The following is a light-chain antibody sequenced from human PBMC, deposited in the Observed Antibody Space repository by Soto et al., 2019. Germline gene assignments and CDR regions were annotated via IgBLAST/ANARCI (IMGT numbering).Light chain of an antibody. Sequence: DIHLTQSPSSLSASVGDRVTITCRASQAITNNLAWYQQKPGNPPRLLIYEESTLHSGVPSRFSGSGSGTEFTLTISSLQPDDFATYYCQHYNSYSEAFGQGTKVDIK. V-gene: IGKV1-9*01. CDR2: EES. CDR3: QHYNSYSEA. J-gene: IGKJ1*01. CDR1: QAITNN.